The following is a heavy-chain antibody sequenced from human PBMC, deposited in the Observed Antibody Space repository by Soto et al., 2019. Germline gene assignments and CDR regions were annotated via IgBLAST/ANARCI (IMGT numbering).Heavy chain of an antibody. CDR3: ARFDIDGAQDAFDI. D-gene: IGHD2-15*01. CDR2: IYYSGST. CDR1: GGSISSYY. V-gene: IGHV4-59*01. Sequence: PSETLSLTCTVSGGSISSYYWSWIRQPPGKGLEWIGYIYYSGSTNYNPSLKSRVTISVDTSKNQFSLKLSSVTAADTAVYYCARFDIDGAQDAFDIWGQGTMVTVS. J-gene: IGHJ3*02.